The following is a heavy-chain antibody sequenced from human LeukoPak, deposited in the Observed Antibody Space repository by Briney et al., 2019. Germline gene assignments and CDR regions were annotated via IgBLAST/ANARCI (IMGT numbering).Heavy chain of an antibody. CDR2: IYYSGST. D-gene: IGHD4-23*01. V-gene: IGHV4-39*07. J-gene: IGHJ3*02. CDR1: GGSISSSSYY. Sequence: SETLSLTCTVSGGSISSSSYYWGWIRQPPGKGLEWIGSIYYSGSTYYNPSLKSRVTISVDTSKNQFSLKLSSVTAADTAVYYCARVKVDYGGNSGAFDIWGQGTMVTVSS. CDR3: ARVKVDYGGNSGAFDI.